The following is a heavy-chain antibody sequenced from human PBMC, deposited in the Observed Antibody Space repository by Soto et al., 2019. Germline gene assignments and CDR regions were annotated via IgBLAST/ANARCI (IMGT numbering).Heavy chain of an antibody. Sequence: QLQLQESGPGLVKPSETLSLTCTVSGGSISSSSYYWGWIRQPPGKGLEWIGSIYYSGSTYYNPSLKSRVTISVATSKNQFSLTLSSVTAADTAVYYCARHRPRAAVSGNWFDPWGQGTLVTVSS. J-gene: IGHJ5*02. CDR1: GGSISSSSYY. CDR2: IYYSGST. V-gene: IGHV4-39*01. D-gene: IGHD6-19*01. CDR3: ARHRPRAAVSGNWFDP.